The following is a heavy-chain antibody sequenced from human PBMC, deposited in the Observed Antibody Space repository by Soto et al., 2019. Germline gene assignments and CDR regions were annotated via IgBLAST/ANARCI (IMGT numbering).Heavy chain of an antibody. J-gene: IGHJ4*02. Sequence: SETLSLTCTVSGGSISPYYWSWIRQPPGKGLEWIGYIYYSGSTYYNPSLKSRVTISIDTSKNQFSLKLTSVTAADTAVYYCARGHDLLTGYYQPTFDYWGQGTLVTVSS. CDR2: IYYSGST. D-gene: IGHD3-9*01. V-gene: IGHV4-59*08. CDR1: GGSISPYY. CDR3: ARGHDLLTGYYQPTFDY.